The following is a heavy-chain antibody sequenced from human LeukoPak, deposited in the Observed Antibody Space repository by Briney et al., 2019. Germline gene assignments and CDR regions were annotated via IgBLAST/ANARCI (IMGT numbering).Heavy chain of an antibody. CDR3: ARVTGYMIEDYFDY. CDR1: GGSISSYY. V-gene: IGHV4-59*01. J-gene: IGHJ4*02. CDR2: IYYSGIT. Sequence: MSSETLSLTCTVSGGSISSYYWSWIRQPPGKGLEWIGYIYYSGITNYSPSLKSRVTVSVDTSKNQFSLKLSSVTAADTAVYYCARVTGYMIEDYFDYWGQGTLVTVSS. D-gene: IGHD3-22*01.